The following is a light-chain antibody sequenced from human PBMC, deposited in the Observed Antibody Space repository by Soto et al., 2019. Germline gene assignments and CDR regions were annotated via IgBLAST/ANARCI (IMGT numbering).Light chain of an antibody. CDR2: KAS. Sequence: DIQMTQSPSTLSASVGDRVTITCRASQSISSWLAWYQQKPGKAPNLLIYKASSLQSGVPSRFSGSGSGTEFPLTLSGMQSDDLATYYCQQYNSYPYTFGQGTKLEI. CDR1: QSISSW. V-gene: IGKV1-5*03. J-gene: IGKJ2*01. CDR3: QQYNSYPYT.